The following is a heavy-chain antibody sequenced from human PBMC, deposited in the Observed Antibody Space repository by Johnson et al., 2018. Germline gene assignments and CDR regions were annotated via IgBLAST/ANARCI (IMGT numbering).Heavy chain of an antibody. J-gene: IGHJ1*01. V-gene: IGHV3-23*04. CDR3: AKDGSGWPPEYFQH. CDR1: GFIFDTYA. Sequence: VQLVESGGGLVQPGGSLRLSCAGSGFIFDTYAMTWVRQAPGKGLEWVSRIGGSGDSTYYADSVKGRFTISRVNSKNTLFLQMSSLRAEETAVYYCAKDGSGWPPEYFQHWGQGTLVTVSS. CDR2: IGGSGDST. D-gene: IGHD6-19*01.